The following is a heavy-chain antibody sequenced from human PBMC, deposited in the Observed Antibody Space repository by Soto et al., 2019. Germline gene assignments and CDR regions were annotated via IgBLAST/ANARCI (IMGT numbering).Heavy chain of an antibody. CDR1: GGSVSSGSYY. CDR2: IYYSGST. Sequence: SSETLSLTCTVSGGSVSSGSYYWSWIRQPPGKGLEWIGYIYYSGSTNYNPSLKSRVTISVDTSKNQFSLKLSSVTAADTAVYYCARGFWLSGSYYKNWFDPWGQGTLVTVSS. J-gene: IGHJ5*02. D-gene: IGHD3-10*01. CDR3: ARGFWLSGSYYKNWFDP. V-gene: IGHV4-61*01.